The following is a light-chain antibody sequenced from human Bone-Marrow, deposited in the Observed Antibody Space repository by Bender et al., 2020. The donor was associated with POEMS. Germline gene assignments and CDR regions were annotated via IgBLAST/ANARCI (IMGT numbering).Light chain of an antibody. CDR3: VAWDASLNGWV. Sequence: QSALTQPASVSGSPGQSITISCTGTSGDVGIYNLVSWYQQHPGKAPKLIIYDVSKRPSGVPDRFSGSKSGTSASLAITGLQSDDEAIYFCVAWDASLNGWVFGGGTKLTVL. V-gene: IGLV2-14*02. J-gene: IGLJ3*02. CDR2: DVS. CDR1: SGDVGIYNL.